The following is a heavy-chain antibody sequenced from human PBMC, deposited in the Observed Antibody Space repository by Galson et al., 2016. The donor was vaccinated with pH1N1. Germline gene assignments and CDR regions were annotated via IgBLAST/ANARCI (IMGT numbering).Heavy chain of an antibody. D-gene: IGHD4-17*01. CDR2: IWYDGSVT. V-gene: IGHV3-33*06. J-gene: IGHJ6*02. CDR1: GFTFSSYG. CDR3: AKERHGDYALLYGMDV. Sequence: SLRLSCAASGFTFSSYGMHWVRQAPGKGLEWVARIWYDGSVTYHADSVMGRFTISRDNSKNTLYLQMNSLRAEDTAVYYCAKERHGDYALLYGMDVWGQGTKVTVSS.